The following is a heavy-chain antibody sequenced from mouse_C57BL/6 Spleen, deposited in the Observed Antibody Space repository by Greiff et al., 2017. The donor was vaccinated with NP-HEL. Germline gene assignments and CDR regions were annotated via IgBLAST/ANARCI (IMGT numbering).Heavy chain of an antibody. CDR1: GFTFSDYY. Sequence: EVQGVESGGGLVQPGGSLKLSCAASGFTFSDYYMYWVRQTPEKRLEWVAYISNGGGSTYYPDTVKGRFTISRDNAKNTLYLQMSRLKSEDTAMYYCARYDGHAMDYWGQGTSVTVSS. CDR2: ISNGGGST. CDR3: ARYDGHAMDY. V-gene: IGHV5-12*01. D-gene: IGHD2-3*01. J-gene: IGHJ4*01.